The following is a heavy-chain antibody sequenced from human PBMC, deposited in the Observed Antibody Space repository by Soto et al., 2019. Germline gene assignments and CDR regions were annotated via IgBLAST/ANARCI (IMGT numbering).Heavy chain of an antibody. D-gene: IGHD1-1*01. CDR2: IVSDGGAK. CDR1: GFPFSTYG. J-gene: IGHJ3*02. Sequence: QVQLVESGGGVDQPGMSLRLSCAASGFPFSTYGFHWVRQAPGKGLEWLAVIVSDGGAKYHADSVEGRFTISRDNSKDTLYLQMNSLRAEDTAVYYCARDDAFGNENGFDIWGQGTMVTVSS. CDR3: ARDDAFGNENGFDI. V-gene: IGHV3-33*01.